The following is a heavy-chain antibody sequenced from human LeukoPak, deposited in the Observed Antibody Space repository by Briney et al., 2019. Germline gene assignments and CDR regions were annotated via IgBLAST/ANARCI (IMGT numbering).Heavy chain of an antibody. CDR3: ARSYGSGSSYFDY. D-gene: IGHD3-10*01. Sequence: ASVKVSCKASGYTFTGYYMHWVRQAPGQGLEWMGWINPNSGCTNYAQKFQGRVTMTRDTSISTAYMELSRLRSDDTAVYYCARSYGSGSSYFDYWGQGTLVTVSS. CDR1: GYTFTGYY. CDR2: INPNSGCT. J-gene: IGHJ4*02. V-gene: IGHV1-2*02.